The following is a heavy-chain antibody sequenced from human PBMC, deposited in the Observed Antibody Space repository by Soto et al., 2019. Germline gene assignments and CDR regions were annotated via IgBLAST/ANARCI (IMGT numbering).Heavy chain of an antibody. D-gene: IGHD5-18*01. CDR3: ARADVDTAMVGYFDY. J-gene: IGHJ4*02. CDR1: GGSISSSSYY. CDR2: IYYSGST. Sequence: SETLSLTCTVSGGSISSSSYYWGWIRQPPGKGLEWIGSIYYSGSTYYNPSLKSRVTISVDTSKNQFSLKLSSVTAADTAVYYCARADVDTAMVGYFDYWGQGTLVT. V-gene: IGHV4-39*01.